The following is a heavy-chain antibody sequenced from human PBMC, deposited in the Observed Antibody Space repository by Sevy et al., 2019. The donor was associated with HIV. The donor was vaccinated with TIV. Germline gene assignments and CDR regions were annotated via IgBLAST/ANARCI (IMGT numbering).Heavy chain of an antibody. CDR2: ITSSSSFI. V-gene: IGHV3-21*01. CDR3: ARPTSGLSEYEPLDNAWFYGMDV. J-gene: IGHJ6*02. D-gene: IGHD1-20*01. Sequence: GGSLRLSCAASGFTFRSYSMNWVRQAPGRGLEWVSSITSSSSFIFYADSVKGRFTIARDNAKNSPFLQMNSLRAEDTAVYYCARPTSGLSEYEPLDNAWFYGMDVWGQGTTVTVSS. CDR1: GFTFRSYS.